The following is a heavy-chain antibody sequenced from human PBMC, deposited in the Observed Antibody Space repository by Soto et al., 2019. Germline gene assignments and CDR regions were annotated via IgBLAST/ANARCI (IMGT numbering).Heavy chain of an antibody. J-gene: IGHJ4*02. CDR2: VSGSSGSK. V-gene: IGHV3-23*01. Sequence: EVQLLESGGGLVQTGGSLRLSCAASGFTFSSYAMSWVRQAPGKGLEWVSSVSGSSGSKSYADSVKGRFTISRDNSKSTVYLQMNRLRAEDTAVYFCAKDWCSGTTCYCLENWGQGTLVTVSS. CDR1: GFTFSSYA. D-gene: IGHD1-7*01. CDR3: AKDWCSGTTCYCLEN.